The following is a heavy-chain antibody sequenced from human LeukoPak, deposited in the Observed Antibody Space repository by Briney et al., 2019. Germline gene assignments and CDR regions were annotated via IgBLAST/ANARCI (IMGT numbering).Heavy chain of an antibody. CDR1: GFTFTSSA. J-gene: IGHJ4*02. CDR3: AAATMVRGVADY. V-gene: IGHV1-58*01. D-gene: IGHD3-10*01. Sequence: SVKVSCKASGFTFTSSAVQWVRQARGQRLEWIGWIVVGSGNTNYAQKFQERVTITRDMSTSTAYMELSSLRSEDTAVYYCAAATMVRGVADYWGQGTLATVSS. CDR2: IVVGSGNT.